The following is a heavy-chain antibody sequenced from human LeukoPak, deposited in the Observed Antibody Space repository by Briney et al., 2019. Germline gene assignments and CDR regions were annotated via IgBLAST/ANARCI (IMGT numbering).Heavy chain of an antibody. J-gene: IGHJ4*02. CDR3: AKRGVTAPNPPDY. D-gene: IGHD2-21*02. V-gene: IGHV3-30*18. Sequence: GRSLRLSCAASGFTFRSYGMHWVRQAPGKGLEWVAVISYDGSNKYYADSVKGRFTISRDNSKNTLYLQMNSLRAEDTAVYYCAKRGVTAPNPPDYWGQGTLVT. CDR1: GFTFRSYG. CDR2: ISYDGSNK.